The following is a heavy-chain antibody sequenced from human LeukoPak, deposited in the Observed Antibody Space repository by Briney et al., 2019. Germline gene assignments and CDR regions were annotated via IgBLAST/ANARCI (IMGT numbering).Heavy chain of an antibody. D-gene: IGHD5-24*01. CDR1: GGTFSSYA. Sequence: ASVKVSCKASGGTFSSYAISWVRQAPGQGLEWMGGIIPIFGTANYAQKFQGRVTITADESTSTAYMELSSLRSEDTAVYYCARGRRDGYNLGHNWFDPWGQGTLVTVPS. CDR2: IIPIFGTA. J-gene: IGHJ5*02. V-gene: IGHV1-69*13. CDR3: ARGRRDGYNLGHNWFDP.